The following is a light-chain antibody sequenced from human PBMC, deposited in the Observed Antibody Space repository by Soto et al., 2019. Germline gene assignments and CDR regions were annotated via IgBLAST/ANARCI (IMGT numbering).Light chain of an antibody. V-gene: IGLV2-8*01. CDR1: SSDVGGYNS. CDR2: EVT. CDR3: CSYAGSHIL. Sequence: QSALTQPPSASGSPGQSVTVSCTGTSSDVGGYNSVSWYQQHPGKAPKLIIYEVTKRPSGVPDRFSGSKSGNTASLTVSGLQAEDEADYYCCSYAGSHILFGGGTKLTVL. J-gene: IGLJ2*01.